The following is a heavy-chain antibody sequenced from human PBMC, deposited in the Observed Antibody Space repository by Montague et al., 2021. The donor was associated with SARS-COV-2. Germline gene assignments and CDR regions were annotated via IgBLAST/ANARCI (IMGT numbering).Heavy chain of an antibody. V-gene: IGHV4-39*01. CDR3: TRTTDDSALAATF. D-gene: IGHD6-19*01. Sequence: SETLSLTCSVSGDSISRSTNHWGWIRQPPGKGLEWIASIHYGGRTYHNPPLKSRVTMSVDTSKNQFSLKLSSVTAADTAVYYCTRTTDDSALAATFWGQGTLVTVSS. CDR2: IHYGGRT. CDR1: GDSISRSTNH. J-gene: IGHJ4*02.